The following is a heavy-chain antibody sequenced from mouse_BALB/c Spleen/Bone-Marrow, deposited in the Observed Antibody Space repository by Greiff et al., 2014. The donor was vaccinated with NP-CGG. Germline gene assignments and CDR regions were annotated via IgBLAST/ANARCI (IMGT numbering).Heavy chain of an antibody. CDR2: IDPFNGGS. J-gene: IGHJ3*01. CDR3: AGSTMVSAWFAY. Sequence: EVQLVESGPELMKPGASVKISCKASGYSFTSYYMHWVKQSHGKRLEWIGYIDPFNGGSSYNQKFKGKATLTVDKSSSTAYMHLSSLTSEDSAVYYCAGSTMVSAWFAYWGQGTLVTVSA. CDR1: GYSFTSYY. D-gene: IGHD2-2*01. V-gene: IGHV1-31*01.